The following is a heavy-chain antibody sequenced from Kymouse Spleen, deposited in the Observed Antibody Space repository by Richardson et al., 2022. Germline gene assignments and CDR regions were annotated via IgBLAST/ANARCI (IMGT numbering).Heavy chain of an antibody. CDR3: ASRPVATITDYYYYGMDV. CDR1: GGSFSGYY. J-gene: IGHJ6*02. D-gene: IGHD5-12*01. V-gene: IGHV4-34*01. CDR2: INHSGST. Sequence: QVQLQQWGAGLLKPSETLSLTCAVYGGSFSGYYWSWIRQPPGKGLEWIGEINHSGSTNYNPSLKSRVTISVDTSKNQFSLKLSSVTAADTAVYYCASRPVATITDYYYYGMDVWGQGTTVTVSS.